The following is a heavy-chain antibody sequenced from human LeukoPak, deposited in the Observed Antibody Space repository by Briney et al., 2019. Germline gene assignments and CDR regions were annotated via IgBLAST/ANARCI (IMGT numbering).Heavy chain of an antibody. J-gene: IGHJ4*02. Sequence: GASVKVSCKTSGFTFTDYFIHWVRQAPGQGLEYVGVMYLTTATSWSAQPLRHRVTMTGDTSTDTVYMELRSLTSEDTAIYYCAREEPHSYTFAYWGQGTLVAVSS. D-gene: IGHD1-26*01. CDR2: MYLTTATS. CDR1: GFTFTDYF. CDR3: AREEPHSYTFAY. V-gene: IGHV1-46*04.